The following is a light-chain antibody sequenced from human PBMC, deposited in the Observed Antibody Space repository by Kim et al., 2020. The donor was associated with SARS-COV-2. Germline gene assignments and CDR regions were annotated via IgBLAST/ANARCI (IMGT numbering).Light chain of an antibody. CDR2: LGS. CDR3: MQALQTPYT. Sequence: EPASISCRSSQSLLHSNGYNYLDWYLQKPGQPPQLRIYLGSNRASGVPDRFSGSGSGTDYTLKISRVEAEDVGVYYCMQALQTPYTFGQGTKLEI. J-gene: IGKJ2*01. CDR1: QSLLHSNGYNY. V-gene: IGKV2-28*01.